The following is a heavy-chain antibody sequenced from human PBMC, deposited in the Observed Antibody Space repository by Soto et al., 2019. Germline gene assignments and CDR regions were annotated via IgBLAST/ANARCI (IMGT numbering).Heavy chain of an antibody. CDR3: ARRGSGSYYDY. CDR1: GFTFSIYA. CDR2: ISGSGDST. J-gene: IGHJ4*02. Sequence: EVQLLESGGGLVQPGGSLRLSCAASGFTFSIYAMMWVRQAPGKGLEWVSAISGSGDSTYYADSVKGRFTTSRDNSNNTLYLQMNSLRAEDTAVYYCARRGSGSYYDYWGQGTLVTVSS. D-gene: IGHD1-26*01. V-gene: IGHV3-23*01.